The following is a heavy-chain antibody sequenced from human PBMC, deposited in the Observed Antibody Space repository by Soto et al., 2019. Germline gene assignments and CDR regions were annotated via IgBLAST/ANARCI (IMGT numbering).Heavy chain of an antibody. CDR2: LVVGTGNT. CDR3: ATGAYCSGGSCSDYYYYYYGMDL. Sequence: SVKVSCKTSGFTFRSSAVQWVRQARGQRLEWIGWLVVGTGNTNYAQKFRQRVTISSDRSTNTVSMELSSLTSEDTAVYYCATGAYCSGGSCSDYYYYYYGMDLWGQGTTVTVSS. D-gene: IGHD2-15*01. V-gene: IGHV1-58*01. J-gene: IGHJ6*02. CDR1: GFTFRSSA.